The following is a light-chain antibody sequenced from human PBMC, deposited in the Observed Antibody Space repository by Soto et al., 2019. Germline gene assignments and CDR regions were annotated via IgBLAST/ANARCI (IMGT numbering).Light chain of an antibody. Sequence: EIVMTQSPATLSVSPGERVTISCRASQSVGRNLAWYQQKPGQAPRLLIYGASTRATGIPSRFSGSGSGTEFTLIISSLQSEDVAVSSCQQYYHWHPRTFGGGTKVEIK. CDR3: QQYYHWHPRT. V-gene: IGKV3-15*01. CDR1: QSVGRN. CDR2: GAS. J-gene: IGKJ4*01.